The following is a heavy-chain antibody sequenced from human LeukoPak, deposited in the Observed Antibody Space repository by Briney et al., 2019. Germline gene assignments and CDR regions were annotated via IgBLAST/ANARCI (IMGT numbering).Heavy chain of an antibody. D-gene: IGHD3-22*01. CDR2: IKQDGSEK. J-gene: IGHJ4*02. V-gene: IGHV3-7*01. Sequence: GGSLRLSCAASGFTFSSYWMSWVRQAPGKGLEWVANIKQDGSEKYYVDSVKGRFTISRDNAKNSLYLQMNSLRAEDTAVYYCAREGGPYCYDSSGYPYFDYWGQGTLVTVSS. CDR3: AREGGPYCYDSSGYPYFDY. CDR1: GFTFSSYW.